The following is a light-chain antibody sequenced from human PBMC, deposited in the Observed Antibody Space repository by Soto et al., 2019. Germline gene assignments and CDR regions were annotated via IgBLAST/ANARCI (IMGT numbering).Light chain of an antibody. CDR1: QSIRNS. V-gene: IGKV3-20*01. CDR2: AAS. CDR3: QQYGGSPRT. Sequence: EIVLTQSPGTLSLSPGERATLSCRASQSIRNSLAWYQQRPGQSPRLLIYAASSRATGVPDRFSGGGSATDFTLTVSRLXPEDFAVYYCQQYGGSPRTFGQGTTLEIK. J-gene: IGKJ2*01.